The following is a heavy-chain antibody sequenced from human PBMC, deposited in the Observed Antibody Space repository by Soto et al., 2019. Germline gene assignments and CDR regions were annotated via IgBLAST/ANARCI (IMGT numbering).Heavy chain of an antibody. D-gene: IGHD2-15*01. J-gene: IGHJ4*02. CDR3: ARNRKDCSGGSCYFTFDY. CDR2: ISAYNGNT. V-gene: IGHV1-18*01. CDR1: GYTFTSYG. Sequence: QVQLVQSGAEVKKPGASVKVSCKASGYTFTSYGISWVRQAPGQGLEWMGWISAYNGNTNYAQQLQGRVTMTTDTSTSTAYMEMRSLRSDDTAVYYFARNRKDCSGGSCYFTFDYWGRGTLVTVSS.